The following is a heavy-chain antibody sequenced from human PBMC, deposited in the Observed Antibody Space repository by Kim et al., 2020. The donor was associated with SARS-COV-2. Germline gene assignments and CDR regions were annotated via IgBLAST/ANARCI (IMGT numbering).Heavy chain of an antibody. Sequence: ASVKVSCKASGYTFTSYDINWVRQATGQGLEWMGWMNPNSGNTGYAQKFQGRVTMTRNTSISTAYMELSSLRSEDTAVYYCARGYIVVVPARRGYYMDVWGKGTTVTVSS. CDR2: MNPNSGNT. V-gene: IGHV1-8*01. J-gene: IGHJ6*03. D-gene: IGHD2-2*01. CDR3: ARGYIVVVPARRGYYMDV. CDR1: GYTFTSYD.